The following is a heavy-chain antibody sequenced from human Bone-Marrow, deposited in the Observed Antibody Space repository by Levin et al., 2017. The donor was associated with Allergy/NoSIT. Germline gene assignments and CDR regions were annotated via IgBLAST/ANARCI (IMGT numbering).Heavy chain of an antibody. Sequence: PSETLSLTCAVSGGSISSGGYSWSWIRQPPGKGLEWIGNIYLSGSTNYNPSLKSRVTISVDRSKNQFSLKLSSVTAADTAVYYCARVAGYGFGYYFDHWGQGTLVTVSS. CDR3: ARVAGYGFGYYFDH. CDR2: IYLSGST. J-gene: IGHJ4*02. D-gene: IGHD5-18*01. V-gene: IGHV4-30-2*01. CDR1: GGSISSGGYS.